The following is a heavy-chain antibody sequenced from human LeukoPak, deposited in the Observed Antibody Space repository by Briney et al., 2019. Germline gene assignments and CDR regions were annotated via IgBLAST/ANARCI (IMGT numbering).Heavy chain of an antibody. CDR3: ASKPVGATPFDY. J-gene: IGHJ4*02. CDR2: IYHSGST. CDR1: GGSISSGGYS. V-gene: IGHV4-30-2*01. D-gene: IGHD1-26*01. Sequence: PSQTLSLTCAVSGGSISSGGYSWSWIRQPPGKGLEWIGYIYHSGSTYYNPSLKGRVTISVDRSKNQFSLKLSSVTAADTAVYYCASKPVGATPFDYWGQGTLVTVSS.